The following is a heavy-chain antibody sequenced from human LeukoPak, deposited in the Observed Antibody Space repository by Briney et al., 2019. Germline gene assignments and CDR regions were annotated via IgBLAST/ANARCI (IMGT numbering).Heavy chain of an antibody. Sequence: ASVKVFCWGSGYTFTSFDNNWGRQGTGQGLELVGIMNRNRGNTGYAQKIEGRVTMTRNTCISIAYMELSSLRSEDTAVYYCARGLSSGSYYYYYYMDVWGKGTTVTVSS. CDR1: GYTFTSFD. CDR2: MNRNRGNT. D-gene: IGHD6-19*01. V-gene: IGHV1-8*01. CDR3: ARGLSSGSYYYYYYMDV. J-gene: IGHJ6*03.